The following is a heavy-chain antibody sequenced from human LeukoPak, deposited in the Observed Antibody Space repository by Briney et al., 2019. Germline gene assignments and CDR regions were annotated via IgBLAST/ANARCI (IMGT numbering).Heavy chain of an antibody. D-gene: IGHD3-22*01. CDR1: GFTFSSYA. Sequence: GRSLRLSCAASGFTFSSYAMHWVRQAPGKGLEWVAVISYDGSNKYYADSVKGRFTISRDNSKNTLYLQMNSLGAEDTAVYYCASRAEEYYYDSSGYSDPWGQGTLVTVSS. V-gene: IGHV3-30*04. J-gene: IGHJ5*02. CDR3: ASRAEEYYYDSSGYSDP. CDR2: ISYDGSNK.